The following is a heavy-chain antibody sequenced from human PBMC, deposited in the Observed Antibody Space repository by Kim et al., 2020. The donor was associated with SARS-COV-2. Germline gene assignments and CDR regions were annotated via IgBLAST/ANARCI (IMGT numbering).Heavy chain of an antibody. CDR3: ARGGTMVRGDRGLDY. Sequence: GGSLRLSCAASGFTFSSYDMHWVRQATGKGLEWVSAIGTAGDTYYPGSVKGRFTISRENAKNSLYLQMNSLRAGDTAVYYCARGGTMVRGDRGLDYWGQGTLVTVSS. CDR2: IGTAGDT. CDR1: GFTFSSYD. V-gene: IGHV3-13*01. D-gene: IGHD3-10*01. J-gene: IGHJ4*02.